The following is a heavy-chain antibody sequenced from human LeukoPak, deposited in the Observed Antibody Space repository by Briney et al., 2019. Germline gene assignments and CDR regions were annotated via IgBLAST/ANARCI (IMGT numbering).Heavy chain of an antibody. CDR3: ARDRGVYYDSSGYYPY. J-gene: IGHJ4*02. D-gene: IGHD3-22*01. Sequence: GPSVKVSCKASGYTFTSYGISWVRQAPGQGLEWMGWISAYNGNTNYAQKLQGRVTMTTDTSTSTAYMELRSLRSDDTAVYYCARDRGVYYDSSGYYPYWGQGTLVTVSS. CDR2: ISAYNGNT. CDR1: GYTFTSYG. V-gene: IGHV1-18*01.